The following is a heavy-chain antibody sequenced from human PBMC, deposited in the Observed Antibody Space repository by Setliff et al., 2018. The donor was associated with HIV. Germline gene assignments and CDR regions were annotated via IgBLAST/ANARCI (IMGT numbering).Heavy chain of an antibody. D-gene: IGHD4-17*01. CDR1: GSSITSSLYY. CDR3: ATPVTSRGYYYMDV. CDR2: FYYSGFT. J-gene: IGHJ6*03. V-gene: IGHV4-31*02. Sequence: SETLSLTCTVSGSSITSSLYYWTWIRQHPGKGLEWIGYFYYSGFTYYNPSLKSRVTISIDTSNNQFSLKLKSVTAADTAVYYCATPVTSRGYYYMDVWGKGTTVTVSS.